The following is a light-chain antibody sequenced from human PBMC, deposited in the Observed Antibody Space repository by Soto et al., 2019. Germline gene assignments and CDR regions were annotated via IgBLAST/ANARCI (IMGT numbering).Light chain of an antibody. CDR2: TAS. CDR1: QGISNY. J-gene: IGKJ4*01. V-gene: IGKV1-27*01. Sequence: DIQMTQSPPSLSASIGDRVIITCRASQGISNYLAWYQLKPGKVPKLLISTASTLQSGVPSRFSGSGSGTDFTLTIRSLQPEDVATYYCQRYNTPPLTFGGGTKVEIK. CDR3: QRYNTPPLT.